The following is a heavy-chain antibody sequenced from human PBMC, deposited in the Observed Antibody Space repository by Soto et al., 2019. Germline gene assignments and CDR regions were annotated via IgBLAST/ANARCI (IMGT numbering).Heavy chain of an antibody. CDR2: ISYDGSNK. CDR3: ARGSATYYYDSSGSNPDY. CDR1: GFTFSSYA. V-gene: IGHV3-30-3*01. J-gene: IGHJ4*02. Sequence: GGSLRLSCAASGFTFSSYAMHWVRQAPGKGLEWVAVISYDGSNKYYADSVKGRFTISRDNSKNTLYLQMNSLRAEDTAVYYCARGSATYYYDSSGSNPDYWGQGTLVTVSS. D-gene: IGHD3-22*01.